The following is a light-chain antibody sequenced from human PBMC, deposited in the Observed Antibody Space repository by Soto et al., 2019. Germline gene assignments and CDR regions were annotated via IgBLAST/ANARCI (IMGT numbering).Light chain of an antibody. J-gene: IGKJ1*01. CDR1: QSVSSSY. V-gene: IGKV3-20*01. Sequence: EIVLTQSPGTLSLSPGERATLSCRASQSVSSSYLAWYQQKPGQAPRLLIYGASSRATGIPDRFSGSGSGADFTLTISRREPEDFAVYYCQQFDTFGQGTKVEIK. CDR2: GAS. CDR3: QQFDT.